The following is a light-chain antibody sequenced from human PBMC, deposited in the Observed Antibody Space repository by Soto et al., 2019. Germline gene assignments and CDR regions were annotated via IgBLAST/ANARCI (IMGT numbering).Light chain of an antibody. CDR3: SSYTSSSTLLFV. J-gene: IGLJ1*01. V-gene: IGLV2-14*01. Sequence: QSASVSGSPGQSITISCTGTSSDVGGYNYVSWYQQHPGKAPKLMIYDVSNRPSGVSNRFSGSKSGNTASLTISGLQAEDEADYYCSSYTSSSTLLFVFGTGTEVTVL. CDR1: SSDVGGYNY. CDR2: DVS.